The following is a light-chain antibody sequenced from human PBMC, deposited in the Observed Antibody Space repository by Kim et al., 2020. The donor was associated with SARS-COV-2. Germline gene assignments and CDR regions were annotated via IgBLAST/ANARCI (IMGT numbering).Light chain of an antibody. J-gene: IGKJ2*01. CDR1: QDINNY. CDR3: QLYVNLPHT. V-gene: IGKV1-33*01. Sequence: DIHMTQSPSSLSASVGDRVTIACQATQDINNYLSWYQKKPGKAPRLLIYDASTLETGVPSRFGGSGSGTYFTFTISSLQPEDIATYYCQLYVNLPHTFGQGTKLEI. CDR2: DAS.